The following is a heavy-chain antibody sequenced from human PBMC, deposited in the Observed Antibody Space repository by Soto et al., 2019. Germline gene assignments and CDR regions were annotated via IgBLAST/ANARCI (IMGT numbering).Heavy chain of an antibody. D-gene: IGHD2-15*01. CDR3: ARDRLGYCSCGSCYSVDY. CDR1: GFTFSSYA. J-gene: IGHJ4*02. Sequence: QVQLVESGGGVVQPGRSLRLSCAASGFTFSSYAMHWVRQAPGKGLEWVAVISYDGSNKYYADSVKGRFTISRDNSKNTLYPQMNSLRAEDTAVYYCARDRLGYCSCGSCYSVDYWGQGTLVTVSS. V-gene: IGHV3-30-3*01. CDR2: ISYDGSNK.